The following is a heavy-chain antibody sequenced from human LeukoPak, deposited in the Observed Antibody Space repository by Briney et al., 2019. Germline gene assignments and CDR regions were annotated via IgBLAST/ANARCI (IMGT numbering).Heavy chain of an antibody. CDR2: ISLTGET. CDR3: SRESGAFCPFGY. Sequence: PSEAPSPPLGVSGGSLRRTKRWGLGRPPPRPGGGWVGEISLTGETNYNPSLNGRVTMSLDESRNQLSLDLTSVTAADTAIYYCSRESGAFCPFGYWGQGTLVIVPP. V-gene: IGHV4-4*02. D-gene: IGHD1-26*01. J-gene: IGHJ4*02. CDR1: GGSLRRTKR.